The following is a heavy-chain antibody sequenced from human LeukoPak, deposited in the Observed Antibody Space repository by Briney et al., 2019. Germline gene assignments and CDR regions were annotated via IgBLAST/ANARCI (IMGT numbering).Heavy chain of an antibody. Sequence: PGGSLRLSCAASGFTFDDYAMHWVRQAPGKGLEWVSGISWNSGSIGYADSVKGRFTISRDNAKNSLYLQMNSLRAEDTALYYCAKGAYYDSSGSLDVWGQGTTVTVSS. CDR1: GFTFDDYA. D-gene: IGHD3-22*01. J-gene: IGHJ6*02. V-gene: IGHV3-9*01. CDR3: AKGAYYDSSGSLDV. CDR2: ISWNSGSI.